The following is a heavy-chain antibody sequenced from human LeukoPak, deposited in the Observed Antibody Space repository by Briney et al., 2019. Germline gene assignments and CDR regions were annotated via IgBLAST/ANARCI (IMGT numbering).Heavy chain of an antibody. CDR3: ARVVASYYYDSSGYYYPNWFDP. V-gene: IGHV1-3*01. CDR1: GYTFTSYV. J-gene: IGHJ5*02. CDR2: INAGNGNT. D-gene: IGHD3-22*01. Sequence: ASVKVSCKASGYTFTSYVMHWVRQAPGQRLEWMGWINAGNGNTKYSQKFQGRVTITRDTSASTAYMELSSLRSEDTAVYYCARVVASYYYDSSGYYYPNWFDPWGQGTLVTVSS.